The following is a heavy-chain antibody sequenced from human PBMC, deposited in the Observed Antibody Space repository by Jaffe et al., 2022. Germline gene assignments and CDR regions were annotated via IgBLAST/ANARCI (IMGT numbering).Heavy chain of an antibody. Sequence: QVQLVQSGAEVKKPGASVKVSCKASGYTFTSYAMHWVRQAPGQRLEWMGWINAGNGNTKYSQKFQGRVTITRDTSASTAYMELSSLRSEDTAVYYCARDKDEDDYNSYTGGGWFDPWGQGTLVTVSS. CDR3: ARDKDEDDYNSYTGGGWFDP. J-gene: IGHJ5*02. CDR1: GYTFTSYA. V-gene: IGHV1-3*01. D-gene: IGHD4-4*01. CDR2: INAGNGNT.